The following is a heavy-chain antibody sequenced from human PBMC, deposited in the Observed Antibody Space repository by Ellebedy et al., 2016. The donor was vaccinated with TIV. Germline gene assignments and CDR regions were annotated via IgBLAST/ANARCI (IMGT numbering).Heavy chain of an antibody. Sequence: GESLKISCAASGFTLNKSWMSWVRQVPGVGLEWVANIKQDGREKYYVDSVKGRFTISRDNAKNSVFLQMNSLRDEDTAVYYCVREGEPERSGWVDYYYYHMDVWGKGTTVTVSS. CDR1: GFTLNKSW. J-gene: IGHJ6*03. CDR2: IKQDGREK. CDR3: VREGEPERSGWVDYYYYHMDV. V-gene: IGHV3-7*01. D-gene: IGHD6-19*01.